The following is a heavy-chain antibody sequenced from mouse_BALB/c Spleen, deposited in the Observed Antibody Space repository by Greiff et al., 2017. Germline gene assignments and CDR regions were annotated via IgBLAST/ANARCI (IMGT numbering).Heavy chain of an antibody. J-gene: IGHJ4*01. CDR3: ARKELLPDYAMDY. CDR1: GYTFTSYW. D-gene: IGHD2-12*01. CDR2: IAPGSGST. V-gene: IGHV1S41*01. Sequence: DLVKPGASVKLSCKASGYTFTSYWINWIKQRPGQGLEWIGRIAPGSGSTYYNEKFKGKATLTVDTSSSTAYIQLSSLSSEDSAVFYCARKELLPDYAMDYWGQGTSVTVSS.